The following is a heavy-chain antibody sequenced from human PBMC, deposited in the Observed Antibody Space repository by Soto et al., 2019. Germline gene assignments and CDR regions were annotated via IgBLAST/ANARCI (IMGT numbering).Heavy chain of an antibody. V-gene: IGHV4-31*03. CDR1: GGSISSGGYY. D-gene: IGHD3-10*01. CDR2: IYYSGST. Sequence: QVQLQESGPGLVKPSQTLSLTCTVSGGSISSGGYYWSWIRQHPGKGLEWIGYIYYSGSTYYNPSIKSRVTISVDTSKNQFSLKLRSVTAADPAVYYCARDLVGDDAFDIWGQGTMVTVSS. J-gene: IGHJ3*02. CDR3: ARDLVGDDAFDI.